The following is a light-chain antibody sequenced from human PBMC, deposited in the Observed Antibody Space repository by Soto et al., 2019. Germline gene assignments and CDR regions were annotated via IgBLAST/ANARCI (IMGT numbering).Light chain of an antibody. J-gene: IGLJ2*01. V-gene: IGLV2-8*01. CDR3: SSYAGSNIVV. CDR1: SSDVGGYNF. Sequence: QSALTQPPSASGSPGQSVTISCTGTSSDVGGYNFVSWYQQHPGKAPKVMIYEVSERPSGVPDRFSGSKSGNTASLTVSGLQAEDEADYYCSSYAGSNIVVFGGRTKLTVL. CDR2: EVS.